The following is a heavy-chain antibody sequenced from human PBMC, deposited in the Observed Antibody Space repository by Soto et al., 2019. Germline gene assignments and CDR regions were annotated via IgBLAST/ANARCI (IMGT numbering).Heavy chain of an antibody. CDR1: GYTFTSYY. J-gene: IGHJ4*02. V-gene: IGHV1-46*01. CDR2: INPSGGST. CDR3: ARRGGLAYCGGDCYSPFDY. Sequence: QVQLVQSGAEVKKPGASVKVSCKASGYTFTSYYMHWVRQAPGQGLEWMGIINPSGGSTSYAQKFQGRVTMTRDTSTSTVYMELSSLRSQDTAVYYCARRGGLAYCGGDCYSPFDYWGQGTLVTVSS. D-gene: IGHD2-21*02.